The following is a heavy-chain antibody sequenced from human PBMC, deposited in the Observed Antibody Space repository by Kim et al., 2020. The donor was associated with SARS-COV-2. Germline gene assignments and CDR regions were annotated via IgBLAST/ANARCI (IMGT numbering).Heavy chain of an antibody. V-gene: IGHV3-72*01. CDR2: TRYKASSYTT. D-gene: IGHD2-2*02. CDR3: AREVQQLYFAYYYY. Sequence: GGSLRLSCAASGFTFSYYYMDWVRQAPGKGLEWVAGTRYKASSYTTAYAAFVRCSFTISRDNSKHSLQLQIISLKTEATYVYYWAREVQQLYFAYYYY. J-gene: IGHJ6*03. CDR1: GFTFSYYY.